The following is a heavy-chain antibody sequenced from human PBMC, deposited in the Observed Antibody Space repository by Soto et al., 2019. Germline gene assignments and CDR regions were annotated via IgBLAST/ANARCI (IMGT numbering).Heavy chain of an antibody. CDR1: GGTFSNSA. J-gene: IGHJ6*02. CDR2: IMPIFRTP. V-gene: IGHV1-69*12. D-gene: IGHD3-3*02. CDR3: ARDKDRQQLGGNYYYILDV. Sequence: QVQLEQSGAEVKKPGSSVKVSCKASGGTFSNSAISWVRHAPGQGLEWMGGIMPIFRTPDYAQKFQGRVTVTADESTSTAYMGLSGLRADDTAVYYCARDKDRQQLGGNYYYILDVWGQGTTVTVSS.